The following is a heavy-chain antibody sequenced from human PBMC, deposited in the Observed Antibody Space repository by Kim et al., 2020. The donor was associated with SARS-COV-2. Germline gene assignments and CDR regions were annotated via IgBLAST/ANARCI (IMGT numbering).Heavy chain of an antibody. D-gene: IGHD3-3*02. J-gene: IGHJ4*02. CDR2: GGTP. Sequence: GGTPDYAAPVKGRFTISRDDSKNTLYLQMNSLKTEDTAVYYCTTDISLDYWGQGTLVTVSS. CDR3: TTDISLDY. V-gene: IGHV3-15*01.